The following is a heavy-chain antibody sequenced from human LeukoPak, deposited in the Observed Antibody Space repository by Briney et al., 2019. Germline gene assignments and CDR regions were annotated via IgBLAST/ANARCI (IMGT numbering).Heavy chain of an antibody. D-gene: IGHD1-26*01. CDR2: VHLSGAS. V-gene: IGHV4-4*02. Sequence: SGTLSLTCAVSGGSILTTNWWSWVRQPPGKGLEWIGEVHLSGASNYNPSLKSRVNMSIDKAKSQWPLELTSVTAADTAIYYCTRESGAFSPFGFWGQGTLVTVSS. J-gene: IGHJ4*02. CDR3: TRESGAFSPFGF. CDR1: GGSILTTNW.